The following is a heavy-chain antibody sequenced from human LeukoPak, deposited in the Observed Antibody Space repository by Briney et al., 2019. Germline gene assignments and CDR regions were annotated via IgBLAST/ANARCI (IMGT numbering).Heavy chain of an antibody. CDR3: ARDSSGYGLNDY. CDR1: GGSISSYY. D-gene: IGHD5-12*01. V-gene: IGHV4-4*09. J-gene: IGHJ4*02. CDR2: IYTSGST. Sequence: PSETLSLTCPVSGGSISSYYWSWIRQPPGKGLEWIGYIYTSGSTNYNPSLKSRVTISVGTSRNQISLKLTSVTAADTAVYYCARDSSGYGLNDYWGQGTLVTVS.